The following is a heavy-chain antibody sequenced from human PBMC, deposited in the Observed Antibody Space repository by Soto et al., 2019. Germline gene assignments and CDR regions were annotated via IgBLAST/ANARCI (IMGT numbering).Heavy chain of an antibody. Sequence: SQTLSLTCTGSGGSISNYGWTWIRQPPGKGLQWIGYIYYSGTTNYNPSLKSRVTISVDTSKNQFSLKLSSVTAADTPVYYFAKLPWADKGGIFDPWGQGTPVTVS. J-gene: IGHJ5*02. CDR1: GGSISNYG. CDR3: AKLPWADKGGIFDP. D-gene: IGHD2-15*01. CDR2: IYYSGTT. V-gene: IGHV4-59*01.